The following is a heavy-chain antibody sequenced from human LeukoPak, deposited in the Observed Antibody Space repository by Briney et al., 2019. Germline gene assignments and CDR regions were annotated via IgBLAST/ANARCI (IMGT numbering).Heavy chain of an antibody. CDR3: ARLTYADYGY. Sequence: GESLKISCKGSGYTFTSYWIVWVRQMPGKGLEWMGIIYPGDSDTRYSPTFQGQVTISADKFISTAYLQWSSLEASDTAMYYCARLTYADYGYWGQGTLVTVSS. V-gene: IGHV5-51*01. CDR2: IYPGDSDT. CDR1: GYTFTSYW. J-gene: IGHJ4*02. D-gene: IGHD4-17*01.